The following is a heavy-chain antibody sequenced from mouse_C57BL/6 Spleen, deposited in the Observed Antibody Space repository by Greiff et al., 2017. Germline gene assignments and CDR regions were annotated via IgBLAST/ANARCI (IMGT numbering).Heavy chain of an antibody. CDR1: GFTFSDYY. V-gene: IGHV5-16*01. CDR3: ARGYSGRGAGFDV. CDR2: INYDGSST. Sequence: EVQRVESEGGLVQPGSSMKLSCTASGFTFSDYYMAWVRQVPEKGLEWVANINYDGSSTYYLDSLKSRFIISRDNAKNILYLQMRILNSEDTATYYCARGYSGRGAGFDVWGTGTTVTVSS. J-gene: IGHJ1*03. D-gene: IGHD1-1*01.